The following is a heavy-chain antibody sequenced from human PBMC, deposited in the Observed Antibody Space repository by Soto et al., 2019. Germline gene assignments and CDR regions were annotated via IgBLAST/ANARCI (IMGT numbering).Heavy chain of an antibody. CDR2: VPYSGST. Sequence: QLHLQESGPGLVKTSETLSLTCTVSGGSITSGSYHWGWIRQSPGKGLEWIGNVPYSGSTHYNPPLKSRATISIDTSKNQFSLKLSSVTAEDTAVYYCARPSRNGYSDGLDIWGQGTKVTV. CDR3: ARPSRNGYSDGLDI. J-gene: IGHJ3*02. D-gene: IGHD5-12*01. V-gene: IGHV4-39*01. CDR1: GGSITSGSYH.